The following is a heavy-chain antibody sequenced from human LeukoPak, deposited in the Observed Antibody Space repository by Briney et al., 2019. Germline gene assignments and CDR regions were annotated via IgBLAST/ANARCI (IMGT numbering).Heavy chain of an antibody. Sequence: GGSLRLSCAASGFTFSSYSMNWVRQTPGKGLEWVSSISSSSSYIYYADSVKGRFTISRDNAKNSLYLQMNSLRAEDTAVYYCARDLSGSYHTPFGYWGQGTLVTVSS. J-gene: IGHJ4*02. CDR1: GFTFSSYS. D-gene: IGHD1-26*01. CDR2: ISSSSSYI. CDR3: ARDLSGSYHTPFGY. V-gene: IGHV3-21*01.